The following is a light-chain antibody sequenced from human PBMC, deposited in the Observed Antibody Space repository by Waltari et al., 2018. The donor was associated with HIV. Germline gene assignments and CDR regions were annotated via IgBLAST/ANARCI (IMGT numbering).Light chain of an antibody. CDR3: SSYAGSNNLYV. V-gene: IGLV2-8*01. J-gene: IGLJ1*01. CDR2: EVS. CDR1: SSDVGGYNY. Sequence: QSALTQPPSASGSPGQSVTISCTGTSSDVGGYNYVSWYQQHPGKAPKLMIYEVSKWPPGFPDRFSGSKSVNTASLTVSGLQAEDEADYYCSSYAGSNNLYVFGTGTKVTVL.